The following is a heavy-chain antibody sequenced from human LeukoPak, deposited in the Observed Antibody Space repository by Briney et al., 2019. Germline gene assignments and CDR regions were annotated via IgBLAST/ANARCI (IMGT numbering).Heavy chain of an antibody. Sequence: SVKVSCKASGGTFSSYAISWVRQAPGQGLEWMGGIIPIFGTANYAQKFQGRVTITADESTSTAYMELSSLRSEDTAVYYCARGMAGYDILTGYHNWFDPWGQGTLVTVSS. CDR3: ARGMAGYDILTGYHNWFDP. D-gene: IGHD3-9*01. J-gene: IGHJ5*02. V-gene: IGHV1-69*13. CDR2: IIPIFGTA. CDR1: GGTFSSYA.